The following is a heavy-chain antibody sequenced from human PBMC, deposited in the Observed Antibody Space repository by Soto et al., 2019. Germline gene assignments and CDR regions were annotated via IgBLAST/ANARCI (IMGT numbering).Heavy chain of an antibody. Sequence: QVQLVESGGGVVQPGRSLRLSCAASGFTFSSYAMHWVRQAPGKGLEWEAVISYDGSNKYYADSVKGRFTISRDNSKNTLYLQMNSLRAEDTAVYYCARDDTAAAVDYYYYGMDVWGQGTTVTVSS. CDR3: ARDDTAAAVDYYYYGMDV. CDR1: GFTFSSYA. V-gene: IGHV3-30-3*01. J-gene: IGHJ6*02. CDR2: ISYDGSNK. D-gene: IGHD6-13*01.